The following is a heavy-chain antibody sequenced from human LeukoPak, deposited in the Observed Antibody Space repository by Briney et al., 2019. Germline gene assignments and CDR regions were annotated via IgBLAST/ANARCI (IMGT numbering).Heavy chain of an antibody. D-gene: IGHD6-19*01. J-gene: IGHJ4*02. CDR3: ARGYGYSSGPYYFDY. Sequence: ASVKVSCKASGYTFASYAISWVRQAPGQGLEWMGRISAYNGNTNSAQKLQARVTMTTDTSTSTAYMELRSLRSDDTALYYCARGYGYSSGPYYFDYWGQGTLVTVSS. CDR2: ISAYNGNT. CDR1: GYTFASYA. V-gene: IGHV1-18*01.